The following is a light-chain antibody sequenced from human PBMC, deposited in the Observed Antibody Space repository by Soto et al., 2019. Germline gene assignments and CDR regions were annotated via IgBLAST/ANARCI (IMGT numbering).Light chain of an antibody. CDR2: EVS. Sequence: QSALTQPASVSGSPGQSITISCTGTRGDIGAFNYVSWYQQYPGQAPNLLIYEVSRRPSGISHRFSGSKSVNTASLTISGLQAEDEAHYYCNSYTTMNTDVFGTGTKLTVL. CDR1: RGDIGAFNY. CDR3: NSYTTMNTDV. J-gene: IGLJ1*01. V-gene: IGLV2-14*03.